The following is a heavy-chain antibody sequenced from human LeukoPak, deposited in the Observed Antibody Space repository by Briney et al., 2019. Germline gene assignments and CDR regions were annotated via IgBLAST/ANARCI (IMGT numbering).Heavy chain of an antibody. CDR2: ISSSSSYI. CDR1: GVTFSSYS. J-gene: IGHJ3*02. CDR3: ARRSTGAFDI. V-gene: IGHV3-21*01. D-gene: IGHD1-1*01. Sequence: GGSLRLSCAASGVTFSSYSMNWVRQAPGKGLEWVSSISSSSSYIYYADSVKGRFTISRDNAKNSLYLQMNSLRAEDTAVYYCARRSTGAFDIWGQGTMVTVSA.